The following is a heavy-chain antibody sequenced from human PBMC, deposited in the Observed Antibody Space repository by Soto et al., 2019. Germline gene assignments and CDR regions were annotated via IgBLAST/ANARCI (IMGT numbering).Heavy chain of an antibody. Sequence: PSETLSLTCTVPGGSVNIGTYYWSWIRQPPGKGLEWIGYIYYSGSTYYNPSLKSRVTISVDTSKNQFSLKLRFVTAADTAVYYCARSVFPWGQGTLVTVSS. CDR3: ARSVFP. V-gene: IGHV4-31*03. CDR1: GGSVNIGTYY. CDR2: IYYSGST. J-gene: IGHJ5*02.